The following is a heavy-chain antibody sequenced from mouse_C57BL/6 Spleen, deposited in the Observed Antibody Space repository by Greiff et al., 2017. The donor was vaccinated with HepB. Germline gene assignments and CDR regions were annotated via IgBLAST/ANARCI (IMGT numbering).Heavy chain of an antibody. CDR2: ISSGSSTI. Sequence: EVKVVESGGGLVKPGGSLKLSCAASGFTFSDYGLHWVRQAPEKGLEWVAYISSGSSTIYYADTVKGRFTISSDNAKNTLFLQMTSLRSEDTAMYYCARERMGYYFDYWGQGTTLTVSS. CDR3: ARERMGYYFDY. D-gene: IGHD2-3*01. V-gene: IGHV5-17*01. CDR1: GFTFSDYG. J-gene: IGHJ2*01.